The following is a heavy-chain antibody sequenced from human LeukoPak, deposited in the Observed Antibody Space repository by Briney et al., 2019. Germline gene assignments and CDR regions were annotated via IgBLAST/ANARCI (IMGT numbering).Heavy chain of an antibody. D-gene: IGHD2-15*01. V-gene: IGHV5-51*01. CDR2: IYPGDSDT. CDR3: ARRCSGGSCYHGAFDI. Sequence: GESLKISCKGSGYSFTSYWIGWVRQMPGKGLEWMGIIYPGDSDTRYSPSFQGQVTISADKSISTAYLQWSSLKASDTAMYYCARRCSGGSCYHGAFDIWGQGTMVTVSS. CDR1: GYSFTSYW. J-gene: IGHJ3*02.